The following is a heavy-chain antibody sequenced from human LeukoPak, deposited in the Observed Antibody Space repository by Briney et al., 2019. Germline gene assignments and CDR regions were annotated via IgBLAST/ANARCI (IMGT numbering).Heavy chain of an antibody. V-gene: IGHV4-59*08. CDR3: AGHHPRNTVDF. J-gene: IGHJ4*02. CDR1: GGSISSYY. CDR2: ISDIGSI. Sequence: SETLSLTCTVSGGSISSYYWSWIRQPPGKGLEWIAYISDIGSINYNPSLKSRVIISLDTSKNQFSLKLSSVTAADTAVYYCAGHHPRNTVDFWGQGTLVAVSS. D-gene: IGHD2/OR15-2a*01.